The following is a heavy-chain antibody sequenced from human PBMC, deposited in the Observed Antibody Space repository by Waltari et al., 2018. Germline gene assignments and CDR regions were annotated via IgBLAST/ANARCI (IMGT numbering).Heavy chain of an antibody. V-gene: IGHV1-3*01. CDR2: INAGNGNT. Sequence: QVQLVQSGAEVKKPGASVKVSCKASGYTFTSYAMHWVRQAPGQRLEWMGWINAGNGNTKYSQKSRGRVTITRNTSASTAYLGLRSLGSEDTAVYYCARATRGGCSGGSCYSGWFNPWGQGTLVTVS. CDR1: GYTFTSYA. CDR3: ARATRGGCSGGSCYSGWFNP. D-gene: IGHD2-15*01. J-gene: IGHJ5*02.